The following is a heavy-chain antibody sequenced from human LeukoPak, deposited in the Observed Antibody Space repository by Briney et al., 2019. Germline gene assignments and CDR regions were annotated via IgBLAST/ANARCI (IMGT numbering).Heavy chain of an antibody. J-gene: IGHJ4*02. CDR3: ARGNYYGSGSPRY. CDR1: GGSFSGYY. D-gene: IGHD3-10*01. CDR2: INHSGST. V-gene: IGHV4-34*01. Sequence: SETLSLTCAVYGGSFSGYYWSWIRQPPGKGLEWVGEINHSGSTNYNPSLKSRVTISVDTSKNQFSLKLSSVTAADTAVYYCARGNYYGSGSPRYWGQGTLVTVSS.